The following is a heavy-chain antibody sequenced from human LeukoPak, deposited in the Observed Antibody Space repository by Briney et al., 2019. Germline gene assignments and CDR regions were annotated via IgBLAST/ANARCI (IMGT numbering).Heavy chain of an antibody. V-gene: IGHV4-34*08. CDR1: GFTFSSYE. D-gene: IGHD5-18*01. CDR3: ARRGYSYGYGGAGYYYYYMDV. Sequence: GSLRLSCAASGFTFSSYEMNWIRQPPGKGLEWTGEINHSGSTNYNPSLKSRVTISVDTSKNQFSLKLSSVTAADTAVYYCARRGYSYGYGGAGYYYYYMDVWGKGTTVTISS. CDR2: INHSGST. J-gene: IGHJ6*03.